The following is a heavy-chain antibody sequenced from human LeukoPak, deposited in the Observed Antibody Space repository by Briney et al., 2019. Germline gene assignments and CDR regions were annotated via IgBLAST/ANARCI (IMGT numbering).Heavy chain of an antibody. CDR1: GGSISSYY. CDR3: ARVDTAMAPYIDY. Sequence: TETLSLTCTVSGGSISSYYWSWIRQPPGKGLEWIGYIYYSGSTNYNPSLKSRVTISVDTSKNQFSLKLSSVTAADTAVYYCARVDTAMAPYIDYWGQGTLATVSS. CDR2: IYYSGST. J-gene: IGHJ4*02. V-gene: IGHV4-59*01. D-gene: IGHD5-18*01.